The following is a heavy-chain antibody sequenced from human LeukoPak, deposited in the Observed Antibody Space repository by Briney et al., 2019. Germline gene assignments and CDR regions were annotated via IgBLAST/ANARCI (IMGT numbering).Heavy chain of an antibody. V-gene: IGHV4-61*05. CDR1: GGSISSSSYY. CDR3: ARHSSSTTYYYYMDV. J-gene: IGHJ6*03. Sequence: SETLSLTCTVSGGSISSSSYYWSWIRQPPGKGLEWIGYIYYSGSTNYNPSLESRVTISVDTSKSQFSLKLSSVTAADTAVYYCARHSSSTTYYYYMDVWGKGTTVTVSS. D-gene: IGHD2-2*01. CDR2: IYYSGST.